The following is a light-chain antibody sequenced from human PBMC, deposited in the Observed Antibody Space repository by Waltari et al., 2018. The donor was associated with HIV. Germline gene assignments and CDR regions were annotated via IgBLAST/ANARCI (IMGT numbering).Light chain of an antibody. Sequence: EIVLTQSPGTLSLSPGERATLFCRASQSVTSTSLAWYQHKPGQAPRLLIYGASTRATGIPDRFSGSGSGTDFTLTISRLEPEDFAVYYCQHYGRSSWTFGQGTKVEIK. J-gene: IGKJ1*01. CDR3: QHYGRSSWT. V-gene: IGKV3-20*01. CDR2: GAS. CDR1: QSVTSTS.